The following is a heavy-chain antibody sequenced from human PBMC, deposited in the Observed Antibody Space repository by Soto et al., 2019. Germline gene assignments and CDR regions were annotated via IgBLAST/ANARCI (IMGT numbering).Heavy chain of an antibody. V-gene: IGHV3-30-3*01. D-gene: IGHD1-26*01. CDR1: GFTFSSYA. Sequence: PGGSLRLSCAASGFTFSSYAMHWVRQAPGKGLEWVAVISYDGSNKYYADSVKGRFTISRDNSKNTLYLQMNSLRAEDTAVYYCASGREGATGYDYWGQGTLVTVS. CDR2: ISYDGSNK. CDR3: ASGREGATGYDY. J-gene: IGHJ4*02.